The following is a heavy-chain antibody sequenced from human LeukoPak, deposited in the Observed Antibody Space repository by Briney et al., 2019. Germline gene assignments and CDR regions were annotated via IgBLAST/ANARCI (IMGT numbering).Heavy chain of an antibody. D-gene: IGHD3-3*01. CDR3: ARDREGIFGVAEIDY. J-gene: IGHJ4*02. V-gene: IGHV3-7*01. Sequence: PGGSLRLSCAASGFTFSSYWMSWVRQAPGKGLEWVANINQDGSEKYYVDSVKGRFTISRDNAKNSLYLQMNSLRAEDTAVYYCARDREGIFGVAEIDYRGQGTLVTVSS. CDR1: GFTFSSYW. CDR2: INQDGSEK.